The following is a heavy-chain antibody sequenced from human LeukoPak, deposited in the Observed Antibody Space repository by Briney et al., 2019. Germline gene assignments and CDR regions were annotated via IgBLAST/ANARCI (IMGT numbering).Heavy chain of an antibody. CDR3: ARVFAYDSSGYYYGPAFDI. V-gene: IGHV1-18*01. Sequence: ASVKVSCKASGGTFSSYAISWVRQAPGQGLEWMGWISAYNGNTNYAQKLQGRVTMTTDTSTSTAYMELRSLRSDDTAVYYCARVFAYDSSGYYYGPAFDIWGQGTMVTVSS. D-gene: IGHD3-22*01. CDR2: ISAYNGNT. J-gene: IGHJ3*02. CDR1: GGTFSSYA.